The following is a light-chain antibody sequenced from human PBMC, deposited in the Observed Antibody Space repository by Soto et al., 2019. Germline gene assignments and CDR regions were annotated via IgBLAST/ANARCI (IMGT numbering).Light chain of an antibody. J-gene: IGLJ2*01. CDR2: LNSDGSH. V-gene: IGLV4-69*01. CDR3: QTWGTGIQV. Sequence: QLVLTQSPSASASLGASVKLTCTLSSGHSSYAFAWHQQQPEKGPRYLMKLNSDGSHSKGDGIPDRFSGSSSGAERYLTISSLQSEDEADYYCQTWGTGIQVFGGGTKLTVL. CDR1: SGHSSYA.